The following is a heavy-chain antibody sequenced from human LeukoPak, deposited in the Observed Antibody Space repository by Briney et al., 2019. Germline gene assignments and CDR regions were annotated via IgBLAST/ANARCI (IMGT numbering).Heavy chain of an antibody. CDR3: ATRSASSYGGVFDF. CDR1: GYTFTHYA. CDR2: INTGNGNT. Sequence: ASVKVSCKASGYTFTHYAMHWVRQAPGQSLEWMGWINTGNGNTKHSQKFQGRVTLTRDTSANTAYMEVTSLRSEDTAVYYCATRSASSYGGVFDFWGQGSLVIVSS. D-gene: IGHD3-16*01. J-gene: IGHJ4*02. V-gene: IGHV1-3*04.